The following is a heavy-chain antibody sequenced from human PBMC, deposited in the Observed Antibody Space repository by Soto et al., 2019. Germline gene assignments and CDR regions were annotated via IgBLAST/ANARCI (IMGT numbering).Heavy chain of an antibody. Sequence: EVQLVESGGGLVQPGGSLRLSCAASGFTFSRFELHWVRQAPGKGLEWISYISSSGSTAYYASSVEGRFTISRDNANNSLYLQMGTPRAEDTALYYCTRAAWFPYLSFYWGQGALVTVSS. D-gene: IGHD3-10*01. V-gene: IGHV3-48*03. J-gene: IGHJ4*02. CDR2: ISSSGSTA. CDR1: GFTFSRFE. CDR3: TRAAWFPYLSFY.